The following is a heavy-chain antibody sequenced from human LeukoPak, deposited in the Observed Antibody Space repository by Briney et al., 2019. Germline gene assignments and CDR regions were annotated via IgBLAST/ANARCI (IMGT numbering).Heavy chain of an antibody. D-gene: IGHD3-16*01. V-gene: IGHV4-4*02. J-gene: IGHJ4*02. CDR2: IYRSGST. CDR1: GGSISSSNW. Sequence: SGTLYLTCAVSGGSISSSNWWNWVRQPPGKGLEWIGEIYRSGSTNYNPSLKSRVTISVDKSKNQFSLKLTSVTAADTAVYYCASKGQGGSPFDYWGQGSLVTVSS. CDR3: ASKGQGGSPFDY.